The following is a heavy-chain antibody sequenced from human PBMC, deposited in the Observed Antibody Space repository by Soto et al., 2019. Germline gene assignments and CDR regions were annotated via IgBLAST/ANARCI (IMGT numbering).Heavy chain of an antibody. CDR2: IIPIFGTA. Sequence: QVQLVQSGAEVTKPGSSVKVSCKASGGTFSSYAISWVRQAPGQGLEWMGGIIPIFGTANYAQKFQGRVTITADESTITAYMELSSLRSEDTAVYYCARFPPNDYGDYQFDYWGQGTLVTVSS. J-gene: IGHJ4*02. CDR3: ARFPPNDYGDYQFDY. V-gene: IGHV1-69*01. D-gene: IGHD4-17*01. CDR1: GGTFSSYA.